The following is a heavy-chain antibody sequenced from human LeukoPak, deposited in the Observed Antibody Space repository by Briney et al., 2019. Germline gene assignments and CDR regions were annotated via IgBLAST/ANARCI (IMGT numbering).Heavy chain of an antibody. V-gene: IGHV3-21*01. CDR2: ISSSSGYI. D-gene: IGHD2-2*01. CDR3: ARVLGRYQMLGSLDS. J-gene: IGHJ4*02. CDR1: GFAFNIYS. Sequence: GGSLRLSCVASGFAFNIYSMNWVRQAPGKGLEWVSFISSSSGYIYYADTVKGRFTISRDNAKNSQYLQVNSLRAEDTAVYFCARVLGRYQMLGSLDSWGQGTLVTVSS.